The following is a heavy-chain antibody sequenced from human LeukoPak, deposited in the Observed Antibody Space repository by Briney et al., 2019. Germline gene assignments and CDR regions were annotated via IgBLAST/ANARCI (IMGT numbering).Heavy chain of an antibody. CDR3: AKGDYYDPKFDY. D-gene: IGHD3-22*01. J-gene: IGHJ4*02. CDR1: GFTFISYA. Sequence: PGGSLRLSCAASGFTFISYAMSWVRQDPGKGLEWVSAISASGGSTYYADSVKGRFTISRDNSKNTLYLQMNSLRAEDTAIYYCAKGDYYDPKFDYWGQGTLVTVSS. V-gene: IGHV3-23*01. CDR2: ISASGGST.